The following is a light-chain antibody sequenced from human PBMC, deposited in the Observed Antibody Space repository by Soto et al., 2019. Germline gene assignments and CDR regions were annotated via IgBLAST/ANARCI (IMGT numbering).Light chain of an antibody. CDR3: SLYTSENAYV. J-gene: IGLJ1*01. V-gene: IGLV2-18*01. CDR2: EVS. Sequence: QSALTQPPSVSGSPGQSVTISCTGTSTDFVGYNRVSWYQQPPGTAPKLMIYEVSKRPSGVLDRFSGSKSGNTASLTISGLQAADEADYYCSLYTSENAYVFGTGTKVTVL. CDR1: STDFVGYNR.